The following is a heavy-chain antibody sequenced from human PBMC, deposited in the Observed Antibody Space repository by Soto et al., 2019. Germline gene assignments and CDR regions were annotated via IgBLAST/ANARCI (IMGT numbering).Heavy chain of an antibody. V-gene: IGHV3-23*01. J-gene: IGHJ3*01. CDR1: GFTFSNYA. D-gene: IGHD5-12*01. CDR2: ISGGGYST. Sequence: EVQLLESGGGLVQPGGSLRLSCAASGFTFSNYAMTWVRQAPGKGLEWVSTISGGGYSTYYAASVKGRFTISRDHPKNTLVLQMNSLRADDTVVYYCAEESRYSDYVRDFDLWGQGTMVTVSS. CDR3: AEESRYSDYVRDFDL.